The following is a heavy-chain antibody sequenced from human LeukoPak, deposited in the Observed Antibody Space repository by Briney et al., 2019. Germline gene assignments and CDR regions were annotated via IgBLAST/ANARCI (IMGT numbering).Heavy chain of an antibody. D-gene: IGHD7-27*01. CDR1: GYTFTGYY. J-gene: IGHJ4*02. Sequence: ASVKVSCKASGYTFTGYYMHWVRQAPGQGLEWMGRINPNSGGTNYAQKFQGRVTMTRDTSISTAYVELSRLRSDDTAVYYCARGLGGLGIFDYWGQGTLVTVSS. V-gene: IGHV1-2*06. CDR2: INPNSGGT. CDR3: ARGLGGLGIFDY.